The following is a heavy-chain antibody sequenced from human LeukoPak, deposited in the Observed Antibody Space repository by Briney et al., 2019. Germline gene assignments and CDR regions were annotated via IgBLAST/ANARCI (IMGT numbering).Heavy chain of an antibody. Sequence: ASVRVSCKASGGTFSSYAINWVRQATGQGLEWMGWMNPNSGNTGYAQKFQGRVTMTRDMSTSTVYMELSSLRSEDTAVYYCARIWTGGYWGQGTLVTVSS. J-gene: IGHJ4*02. CDR2: MNPNSGNT. CDR1: GGTFSSYA. V-gene: IGHV1-8*02. CDR3: ARIWTGGY. D-gene: IGHD3/OR15-3a*01.